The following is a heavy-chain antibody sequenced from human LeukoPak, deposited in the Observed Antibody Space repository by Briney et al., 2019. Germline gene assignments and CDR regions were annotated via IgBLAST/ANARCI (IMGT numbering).Heavy chain of an antibody. J-gene: IGHJ2*01. D-gene: IGHD2-21*02. CDR3: ASDASLCGGDCYPYWYFDL. V-gene: IGHV3-21*01. CDR1: GFTFSSYS. Sequence: PGGSLRLSCAASGFTFSSYSMNWVRPAPGKGLEWVSSISSSSSYIYYADSVKGRFTISRDNAKNSLYLQMNSLRAEDTAVYYCASDASLCGGDCYPYWYFDLWGRGTLVTVSS. CDR2: ISSSSSYI.